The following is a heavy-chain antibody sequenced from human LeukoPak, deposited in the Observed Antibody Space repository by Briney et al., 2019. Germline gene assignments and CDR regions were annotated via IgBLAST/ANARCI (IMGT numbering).Heavy chain of an antibody. V-gene: IGHV3-48*01. CDR1: GFTFSSYS. CDR3: ARVRYFQH. CDR2: ISSSSSTI. J-gene: IGHJ1*01. D-gene: IGHD4-17*01. Sequence: GGSLRLSCAASGFTFSSYSMNWVRQAPGKGLEWVSYISSSSSTIYYADSVKGRFTISRDNAKNSLYLQMNSLRAEDTAVYYCARVRYFQHWGQGTLVTVSS.